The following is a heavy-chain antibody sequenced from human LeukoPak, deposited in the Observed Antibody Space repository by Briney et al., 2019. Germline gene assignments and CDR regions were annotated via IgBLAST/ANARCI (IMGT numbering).Heavy chain of an antibody. V-gene: IGHV3-23*01. CDR1: GFTFSSYA. J-gene: IGHJ3*02. CDR2: ISGSGIST. D-gene: IGHD6-13*01. CDR3: AKDQSIAAGDDAFDI. Sequence: GGSLRLSCAASGFTFSSYAMNWVRQAPGKGLEWVSHISGSGISTYYADSVKGRFTISRDNSKNTLYLQMNSLRAEDTAVYYCAKDQSIAAGDDAFDIWGQGTMVTVSS.